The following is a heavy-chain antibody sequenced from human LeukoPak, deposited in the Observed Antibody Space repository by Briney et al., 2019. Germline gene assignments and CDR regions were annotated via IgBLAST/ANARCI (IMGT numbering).Heavy chain of an antibody. V-gene: IGHV4-31*03. CDR1: GGSINNGGYY. Sequence: PSETLSLTCTVSGGSINNGGYYWSWIRQHPGKGLEWIGYIYYSGSSYYNPSLRSRVTISVDTSKNHFSLKLSSVTVADTAVYYCVRNRDGYNSFDYWGQGTLVTVSS. D-gene: IGHD5-24*01. CDR3: VRNRDGYNSFDY. J-gene: IGHJ4*02. CDR2: IYYSGSS.